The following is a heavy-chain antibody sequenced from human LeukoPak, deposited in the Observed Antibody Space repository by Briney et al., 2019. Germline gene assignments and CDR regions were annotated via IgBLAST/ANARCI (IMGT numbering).Heavy chain of an antibody. J-gene: IGHJ4*02. CDR1: GGSISSSSYY. CDR3: ARLGSITIFGVVANFDY. CDR2: IYYSGST. V-gene: IGHV4-39*01. Sequence: SETLSLTCTVSGGSISSSSYYLGWIRQPPGKGLEWIGSIYYSGSTYYNPSLKSRVTISVDTSKNQFSLKLSSVTAADTAVYYCARLGSITIFGVVANFDYWGQGTLVTVSS. D-gene: IGHD3-3*01.